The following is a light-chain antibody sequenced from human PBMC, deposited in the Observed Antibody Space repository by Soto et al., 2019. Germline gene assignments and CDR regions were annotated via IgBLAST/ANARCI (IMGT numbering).Light chain of an antibody. V-gene: IGKV3-20*01. J-gene: IGKJ1*01. Sequence: MVLTQSPCTLSLSPVGIGTVSFMASQSVTSTSLAWYQQKPGQAPRLLMYGASSRATGTPDRFSGSGSGTDFTLTISRLEPEDFAVYYCQQYNNWPRTFGQGTKVDIK. CDR1: QSVTSTS. CDR3: QQYNNWPRT. CDR2: GAS.